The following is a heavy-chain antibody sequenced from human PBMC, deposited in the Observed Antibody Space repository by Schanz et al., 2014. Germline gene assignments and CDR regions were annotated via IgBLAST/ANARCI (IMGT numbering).Heavy chain of an antibody. V-gene: IGHV3-30*03. J-gene: IGHJ3*02. D-gene: IGHD3-10*01. CDR1: GFSFSDYG. Sequence: QVQLVESGGSVVQPGRSLRLSCAGSGFSFSDYGMHWVRQAPGRGLEWVAVISYHGSEKYYADSVKGRFTISRDTSKNTLYLLLNSLRAEDTAVYYCARDQYYFGSGNPFDIWGQGTMVTVSS. CDR2: ISYHGSEK. CDR3: ARDQYYFGSGNPFDI.